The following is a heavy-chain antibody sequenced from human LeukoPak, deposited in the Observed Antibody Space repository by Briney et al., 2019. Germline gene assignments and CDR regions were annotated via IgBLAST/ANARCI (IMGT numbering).Heavy chain of an antibody. J-gene: IGHJ4*02. CDR2: ISYDGSNK. CDR1: GFTFSSYA. Sequence: GGSLRLSCAASGFTFSSYAMYWVRQAPGKGLEWVALISYDGSNKYYADSVKGRFTISRDNSKNTLYLQMNSLRAEDTAVYYCARVGSGSYRLDYWGQGTLVTVSS. D-gene: IGHD1-26*01. V-gene: IGHV3-30-3*01. CDR3: ARVGSGSYRLDY.